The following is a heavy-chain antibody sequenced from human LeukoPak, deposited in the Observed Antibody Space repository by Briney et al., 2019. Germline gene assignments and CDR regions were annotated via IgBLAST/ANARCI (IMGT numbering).Heavy chain of an antibody. CDR1: GFSFSHYG. CDR2: ISSDGHLI. Sequence: PGRSLRLSCVTSGFSFSHYGMHWVRQAPGKGLEWVAVISSDGHLIYYGGSVKGRFTISRDDSKVYLQMNNLRPDDTAVYYCAKEGEGDGGFFDYWGQGTPVTVSS. J-gene: IGHJ4*02. D-gene: IGHD3-16*01. CDR3: AKEGEGDGGFFDY. V-gene: IGHV3-30*18.